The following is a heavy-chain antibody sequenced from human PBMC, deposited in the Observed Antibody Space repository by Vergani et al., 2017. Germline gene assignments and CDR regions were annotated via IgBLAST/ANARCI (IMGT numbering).Heavy chain of an antibody. V-gene: IGHV1-46*01. CDR1: GYTFTSYY. D-gene: IGHD3-22*01. CDR2: INPSGGST. Sequence: QVQLVQSGAEVKKPGASVKVSCKASGYTFTSYYMHWVRQAPGQGLEWMGIINPSGGSTSYAQKFQGRVTMTRDTSTSTVYMELSSLRSEDTAVYYCARDPDSAVPYYYDSSGYYFAFWGQGTLVTVSA. CDR3: ARDPDSAVPYYYDSSGYYFAF. J-gene: IGHJ4*02.